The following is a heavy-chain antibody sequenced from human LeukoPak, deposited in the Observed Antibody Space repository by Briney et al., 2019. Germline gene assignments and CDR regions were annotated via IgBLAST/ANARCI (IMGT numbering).Heavy chain of an antibody. Sequence: PETLSLTCTVSGDSISSYYWNWIRQPPGKGLEWIGYIYYTGSTNYNPSLKSRVTMSVDTSKNQFSLKLNSVTAADTAVYYCARQIAYYFDLWGRGTLVTVSS. CDR2: IYYTGST. J-gene: IGHJ2*01. CDR3: ARQIAYYFDL. V-gene: IGHV4-59*08. CDR1: GDSISSYY.